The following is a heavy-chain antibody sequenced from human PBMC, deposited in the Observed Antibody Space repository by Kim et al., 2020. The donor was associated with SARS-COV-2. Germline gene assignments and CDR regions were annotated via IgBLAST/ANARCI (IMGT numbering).Heavy chain of an antibody. CDR2: ISYDGSNK. CDR1: GFTFSSYA. V-gene: IGHV3-30*04. Sequence: GGSLRLSCAASGFTFSSYAMHWVRQAPGKGLECVAVISYDGSNKYYSDSVKGRFTISRDNSKNTLYLQMNSLRAEDTAVYYCARDSYDSSGYSYGMDVWGQGTTVTVSS. J-gene: IGHJ6*02. D-gene: IGHD3-22*01. CDR3: ARDSYDSSGYSYGMDV.